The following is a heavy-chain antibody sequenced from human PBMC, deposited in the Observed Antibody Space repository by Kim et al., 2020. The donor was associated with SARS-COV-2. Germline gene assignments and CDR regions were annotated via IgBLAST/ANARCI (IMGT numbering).Heavy chain of an antibody. CDR2: IIPILGIA. CDR1: GGTFSSYA. Sequence: SVKVSCKASGGTFSSYAISWVRQAPGQGLEWMGRIIPILGIANYAQKFQGRVTITADKSTSTAYMELSSLRSEDTAVYYCARDPESIAAAGISWYFDLWGRGTLVTVSS. D-gene: IGHD6-13*01. J-gene: IGHJ2*01. V-gene: IGHV1-69*04. CDR3: ARDPESIAAAGISWYFDL.